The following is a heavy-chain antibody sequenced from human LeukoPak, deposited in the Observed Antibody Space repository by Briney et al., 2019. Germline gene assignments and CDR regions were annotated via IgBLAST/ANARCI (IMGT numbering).Heavy chain of an antibody. CDR1: GVTVSSNY. J-gene: IGHJ4*02. V-gene: IGHV3-66*01. CDR3: ARDRAAGSLFDY. D-gene: IGHD6-13*01. CDR2: IYSGGST. Sequence: GGSLRLSCAASGVTVSSNYINWVRQAPGKGLEWVSVIYSGGSTYYADSVKGRFTISRDNSKNTLYLQMNSLRAEDTAVYYCARDRAAGSLFDYWGQGTLVTVSS.